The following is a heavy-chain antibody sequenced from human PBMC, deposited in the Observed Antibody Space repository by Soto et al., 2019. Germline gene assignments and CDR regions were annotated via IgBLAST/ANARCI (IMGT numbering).Heavy chain of an antibody. CDR2: INPNSGGT. J-gene: IGHJ4*02. D-gene: IGHD6-13*01. CDR1: GYTFTGYY. Sequence: ASVKVSCKASGYTFTGYYMHWVRQAPGQGLEGMGWINPNSGGTNYAQKFQGWVTMTRDTSISTAYMELSRLRSDDTAVYYCARSIAAADPFDYWGQGTLVTVSS. CDR3: ARSIAAADPFDY. V-gene: IGHV1-2*04.